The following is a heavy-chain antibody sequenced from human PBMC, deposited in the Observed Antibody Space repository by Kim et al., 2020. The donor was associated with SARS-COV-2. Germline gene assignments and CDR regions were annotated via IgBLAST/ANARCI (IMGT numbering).Heavy chain of an antibody. D-gene: IGHD1-26*01. CDR1: GFTFGDYA. CDR2: ISWNSGSI. V-gene: IGHV3-9*01. Sequence: GGSLRLSCAASGFTFGDYAMHWVRQAPGKGLEWVSGISWNSGSIGYADSVKGRFTISRDNAKNSLYLQMNSLRAEDTALYYCAKSGNGGDRWELDNGFDYWGQGTLVTVSS. CDR3: AKSGNGGDRWELDNGFDY. J-gene: IGHJ4*02.